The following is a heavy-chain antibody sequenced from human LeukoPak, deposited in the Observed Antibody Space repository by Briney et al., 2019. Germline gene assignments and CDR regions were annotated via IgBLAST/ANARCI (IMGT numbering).Heavy chain of an antibody. CDR2: IDYRGDT. V-gene: IGHV4-59*01. J-gene: IGHJ4*02. CDR1: RGSIDVFY. Sequence: SETLSLTCTISRGSIDVFYWAWIRRPPGRGLEWIGHIDYRGDTNTNPSLRSRVTLSVDTSKKQLSLKLKSVTAADTAIYYCARVSKDWSLDRLDYWGQGTLVTVSS. CDR3: ARVSKDWSLDRLDY. D-gene: IGHD3-9*01.